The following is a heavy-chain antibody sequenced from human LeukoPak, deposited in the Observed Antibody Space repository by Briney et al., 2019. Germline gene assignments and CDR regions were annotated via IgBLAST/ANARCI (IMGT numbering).Heavy chain of an antibody. J-gene: IGHJ3*02. CDR2: INPDSGGT. Sequence: GASVKVSCKASGYTFTDYYIHWARQAPGQGLEWMGRINPDSGGTNFAQKFQARVTVTRDTSISTAYMELSTLRSDDTAVYYCARPRATKLVDDGFDIWGQGTIVTVSS. CDR1: GYTFTDYY. D-gene: IGHD1-26*01. V-gene: IGHV1-2*06. CDR3: ARPRATKLVDDGFDI.